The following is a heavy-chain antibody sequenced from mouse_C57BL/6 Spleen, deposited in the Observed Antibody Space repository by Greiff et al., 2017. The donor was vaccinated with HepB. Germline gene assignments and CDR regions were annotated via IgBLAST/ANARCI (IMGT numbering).Heavy chain of an antibody. CDR2: IDPNSGGT. CDR1: GYTFTSYW. J-gene: IGHJ4*01. D-gene: IGHD1-1*01. Sequence: QVQLQQSGAELVKPGASVKLSCKASGYTFTSYWMHWVKQRPGRGLEWIGRIDPNSGGTKYNEKFKSKATLTVDKPSSTAYMQLSSLTSEDSAVYYCARGGITTVVATGAMDYWGQGTSVTVSS. V-gene: IGHV1-72*01. CDR3: ARGGITTVVATGAMDY.